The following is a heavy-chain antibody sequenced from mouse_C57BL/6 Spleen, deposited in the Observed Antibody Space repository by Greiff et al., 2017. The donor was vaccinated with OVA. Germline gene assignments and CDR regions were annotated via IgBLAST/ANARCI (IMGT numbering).Heavy chain of an antibody. CDR2: IDPSDSYT. V-gene: IGHV1-69*01. CDR1: GYTFTSYW. CDR3: ARGDYYGSPRTGFDY. Sequence: QVQLQQPGAELVMPGASVKLSCKASGYTFTSYWMHWVKQRPGQGLEWIGEIDPSDSYTNYNQKFKGKSTLTVDKSSSTAYMQLSSRTSEDSAVYYCARGDYYGSPRTGFDYWGQGTTLTVSS. D-gene: IGHD1-1*01. J-gene: IGHJ2*01.